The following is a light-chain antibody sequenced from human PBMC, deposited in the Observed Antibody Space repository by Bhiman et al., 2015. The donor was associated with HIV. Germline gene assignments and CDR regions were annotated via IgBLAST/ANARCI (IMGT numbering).Light chain of an antibody. CDR3: QAWDSSTFYV. Sequence: QSALTQPASVSGSPGQSVTISCTGTNRDVGSFRFVSWYQQHPGKAPNIVIYDVSKRPSGIPERFSGSNSGNTATLTISGTQAMDEADYYCQAWDSSTFYVFGTGTKVTVL. CDR1: NRDVGSFRF. V-gene: IGLV2-14*02. CDR2: DVS. J-gene: IGLJ1*01.